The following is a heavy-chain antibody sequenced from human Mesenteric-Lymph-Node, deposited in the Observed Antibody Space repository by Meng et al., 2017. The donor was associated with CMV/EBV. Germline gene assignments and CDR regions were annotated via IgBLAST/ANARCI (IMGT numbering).Heavy chain of an antibody. V-gene: IGHV1-2*02. CDR3: ARDWFDSGGSTDF. CDR1: GYTFTGYY. J-gene: IGHJ4*02. CDR2: INANSGGT. Sequence: ASVKVSCKASGYTFTGYYMHWVRQAPGQGLEWMGWINANSGGTDYAPKFQGRVTMTRDTSITTVYMELSSLRSDDTALYYCARDWFDSGGSTDFWGQGTLVTVSS. D-gene: IGHD3-22*01.